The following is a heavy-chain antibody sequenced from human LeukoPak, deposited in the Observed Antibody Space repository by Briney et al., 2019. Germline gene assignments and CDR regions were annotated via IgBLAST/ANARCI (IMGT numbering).Heavy chain of an antibody. Sequence: SETLSLTCAVYGGSFSGYYWSWIRQPPGKGLEWIGEINHSGSTNYNPSLKNRVTISVDTSKNQFSLKLSSVTAADTAVYYCARTPSVRSPYFDYWGQGTLVTVSS. D-gene: IGHD2-15*01. CDR1: GGSFSGYY. J-gene: IGHJ4*02. CDR2: INHSGST. CDR3: ARTPSVRSPYFDY. V-gene: IGHV4-34*01.